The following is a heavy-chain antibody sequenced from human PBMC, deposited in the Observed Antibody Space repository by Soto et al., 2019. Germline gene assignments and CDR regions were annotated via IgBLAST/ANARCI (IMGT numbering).Heavy chain of an antibody. Sequence: QVQLVQSGAEVKKPGSSVKVSCKASGGTFSSYAISWVRQAPGQGLEWMGGIIPIFGTANYAQKFQGRATITADESTSTAYMELSSLRSEDTAVYYCARAGDSSGYYYFDYWGQGTLVTVSS. D-gene: IGHD3-22*01. CDR3: ARAGDSSGYYYFDY. CDR2: IIPIFGTA. J-gene: IGHJ4*02. V-gene: IGHV1-69*12. CDR1: GGTFSSYA.